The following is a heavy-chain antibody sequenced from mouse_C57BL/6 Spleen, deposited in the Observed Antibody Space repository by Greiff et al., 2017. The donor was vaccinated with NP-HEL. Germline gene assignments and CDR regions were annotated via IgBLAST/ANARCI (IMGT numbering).Heavy chain of an antibody. Sequence: QVQLKQSGPELVKPGASVKISCKASGYAFSSSWMNWVKQRPGKGLEWIGRFYPGDGDTNYNGKFKGKATLTADKSSSTAYMQLSSLTSEDSAVYFCARPYSNYVGYFDYWGQGTTLTVSS. CDR2: FYPGDGDT. CDR3: ARPYSNYVGYFDY. D-gene: IGHD2-5*01. J-gene: IGHJ2*01. CDR1: GYAFSSSW. V-gene: IGHV1-82*01.